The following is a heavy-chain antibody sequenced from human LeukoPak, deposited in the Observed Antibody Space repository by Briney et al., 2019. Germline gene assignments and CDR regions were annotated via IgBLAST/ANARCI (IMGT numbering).Heavy chain of an antibody. J-gene: IGHJ5*02. CDR2: IYYSGST. CDR1: GGSISSGGYY. D-gene: IGHD3-10*01. Sequence: SETLSLTCTVSGGSISSGGYYWSWIRQHPGKGLEWIGYIYYSGSTYYNPSLKSRVTISVDTSKNQFSLKLSSVTAADTAVYYCARGRGVTGWFDPWGQGTLVTVSS. V-gene: IGHV4-31*03. CDR3: ARGRGVTGWFDP.